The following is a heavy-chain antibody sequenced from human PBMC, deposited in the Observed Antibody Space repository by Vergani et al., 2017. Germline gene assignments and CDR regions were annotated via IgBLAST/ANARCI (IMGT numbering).Heavy chain of an antibody. CDR3: ARPMRLGYCSSTSCYTGAFDI. D-gene: IGHD2-2*02. V-gene: IGHV3-11*01. J-gene: IGHJ3*02. CDR2: ISSSGSTI. CDR1: GFTFSDYY. Sequence: QVQLVESGGGLVKPGGSLRLSCAASGFTFSDYYMSWIRQAPGKGLEWVSYISSSGSTIYYADSVKGRFTISRDNAKNSLYLQMNSLRVEDTAVYYCARPMRLGYCSSTSCYTGAFDIWGQGTMVTVSS.